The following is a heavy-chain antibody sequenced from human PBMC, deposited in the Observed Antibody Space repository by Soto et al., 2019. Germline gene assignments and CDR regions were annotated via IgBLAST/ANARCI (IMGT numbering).Heavy chain of an antibody. V-gene: IGHV1-2*04. J-gene: IGHJ6*01. CDR2: INPNSGGT. CDR3: ARFAAPPGPGYSVDYYYGMDV. CDR1: GYTFTGYY. Sequence: GASVKVSCKASGYTFTGYYMHWVRRAPGQGLEWMGWINPNSGGTNYAQKFQGWVTMTRDTSISTAYMELSRLRSDDTAVYYCARFAAPPGPGYSVDYYYGMDVWGQGTTVSVSS. D-gene: IGHD6-13*01.